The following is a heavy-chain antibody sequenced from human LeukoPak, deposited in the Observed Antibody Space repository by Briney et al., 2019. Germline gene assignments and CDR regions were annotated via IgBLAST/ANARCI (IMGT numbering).Heavy chain of an antibody. D-gene: IGHD2-15*01. CDR1: GFTFSSYA. CDR2: IYSGYNS. J-gene: IGHJ4*02. CDR3: ATLYGGQRADGY. Sequence: PGGSLRLSCAASGFTFSSYAMSWVRQAPGKGLEWVSAIYSGYNSQYADSVKGRFTISRDRSKNTLYLQMNSLRSEDSAVYYCATLYGGQRADGYWGQGTLVTVSS. V-gene: IGHV3-23*05.